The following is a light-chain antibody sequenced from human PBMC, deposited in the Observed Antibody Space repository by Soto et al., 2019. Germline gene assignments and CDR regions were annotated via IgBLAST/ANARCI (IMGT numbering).Light chain of an antibody. CDR3: AFYLGSGNMV. CDR2: STN. Sequence: QTVVTQEPSFSVSPGGTVTLTCGLTSGSVSILSYPSWYQQTPGQAPRTLIYSTNTRSSGVPDRFSGSILGTKAALTIAGAQAEDDSHHYCAFYLGSGNMVFGGGIKLTVL. V-gene: IGLV8-61*01. CDR1: SGSVSILSY. J-gene: IGLJ3*02.